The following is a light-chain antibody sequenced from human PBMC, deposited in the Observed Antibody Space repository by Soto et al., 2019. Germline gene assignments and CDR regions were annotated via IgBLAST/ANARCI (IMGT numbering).Light chain of an antibody. V-gene: IGKV1-5*01. Sequence: DLQMTQSPSTLSASVGDRVTITCRASQSISSWLAWYQQKPGKAPKLLIYDASTLETGVPSRFSGSVSGTEFTLTISSLQPDDFVTYHCQQYKTYPYTFGQGTKLEIK. CDR2: DAS. J-gene: IGKJ2*01. CDR3: QQYKTYPYT. CDR1: QSISSW.